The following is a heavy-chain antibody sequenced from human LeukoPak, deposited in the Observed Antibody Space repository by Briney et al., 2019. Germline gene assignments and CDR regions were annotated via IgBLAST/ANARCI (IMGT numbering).Heavy chain of an antibody. D-gene: IGHD2-8*01. CDR1: GGTFSSHT. J-gene: IGHJ3*02. CDR2: IIPILGIA. CDR3: ARAPLGGMVYAIVHAFDI. V-gene: IGHV1-69*02. Sequence: SVKVSCKASGGTFSSHTISWVRQAPGQGLEWMGRIIPILGIANYAQKFQGRVTITADKSTSTAYMELSSLRSEDTAVYYCARAPLGGMVYAIVHAFDIWGQGTMVTVSS.